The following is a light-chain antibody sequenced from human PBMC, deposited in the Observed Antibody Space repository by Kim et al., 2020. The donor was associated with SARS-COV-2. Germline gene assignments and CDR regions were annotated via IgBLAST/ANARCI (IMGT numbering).Light chain of an antibody. CDR3: QQYVSSPYT. V-gene: IGKV3-20*01. Sequence: EIVLTQSPGTLSLSPGERATLSCRASQGVSGSYLAWYQQKPGQAPRLLIYGASSRATGFPDRFSGSGSGTDFTLTISRLEPEDFAVYYCQQYVSSPYTLGQGTKLEI. J-gene: IGKJ2*01. CDR1: QGVSGSY. CDR2: GAS.